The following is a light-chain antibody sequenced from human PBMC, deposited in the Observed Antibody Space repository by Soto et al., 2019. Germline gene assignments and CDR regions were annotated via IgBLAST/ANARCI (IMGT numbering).Light chain of an antibody. Sequence: IQLTQSPSSLSASVGDRVTITCRASQGISSYLAWYQQKPGKAPKVLMYAASNLQSGVPSRFSGSGSGTDFTLTISSLQPEDFATYYCQQGFSPPWTFGQGTKVDIK. CDR2: AAS. V-gene: IGKV1-9*01. CDR3: QQGFSPPWT. CDR1: QGISSY. J-gene: IGKJ1*01.